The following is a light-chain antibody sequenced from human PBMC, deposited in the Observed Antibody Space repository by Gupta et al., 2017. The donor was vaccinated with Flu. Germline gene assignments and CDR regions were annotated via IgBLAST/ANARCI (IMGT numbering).Light chain of an antibody. V-gene: IGLV2-14*03. CDR1: SDFVIYDY. Sequence: SDFVIYDYVFWYQQNPGKAPKLLIYDVHNRPSGISDRFSVSKSGNTASLTISGLQPEDEAIYYCSSYRDNIDLLYVFGTGTKVTVL. CDR2: DVH. J-gene: IGLJ1*01. CDR3: SSYRDNIDLLYV.